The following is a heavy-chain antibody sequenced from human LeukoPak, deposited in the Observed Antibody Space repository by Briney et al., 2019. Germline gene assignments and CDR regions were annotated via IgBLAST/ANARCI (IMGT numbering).Heavy chain of an antibody. J-gene: IGHJ5*02. Sequence: AASVKVSCKASGYTFTGYYMHWVRQAPGQGLEWMGWINPNSGGTNYAQKFQGRVTMTRDTSISTAYMELSRLRSDDTAVYYCAREKIAAAGGFDPWGQGTLVTVSS. CDR1: GYTFTGYY. CDR2: INPNSGGT. D-gene: IGHD6-13*01. V-gene: IGHV1-2*02. CDR3: AREKIAAAGGFDP.